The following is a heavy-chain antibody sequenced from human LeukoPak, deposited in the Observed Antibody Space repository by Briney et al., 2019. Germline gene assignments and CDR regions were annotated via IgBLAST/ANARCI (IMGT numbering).Heavy chain of an antibody. D-gene: IGHD2-8*01. V-gene: IGHV3-30*02. CDR2: IRYDGSKK. CDR1: GFTFSSYG. J-gene: IGHJ4*02. Sequence: GGSLRLSCAASGFTFSSYGMHWVRQAPGKGLEWVAFIRYDGSKKYYADSVKGRFTISRDNSKNTLYVQINSLRAEDTAVYYCARAGEMGLDYWGQGTLVTVSS. CDR3: ARAGEMGLDY.